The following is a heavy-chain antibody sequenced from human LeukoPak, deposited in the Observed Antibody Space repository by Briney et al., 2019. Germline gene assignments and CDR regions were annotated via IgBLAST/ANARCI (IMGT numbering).Heavy chain of an antibody. J-gene: IGHJ4*02. V-gene: IGHV1-69*05. CDR2: IIPIFGTA. CDR1: GGTFSSYA. D-gene: IGHD1-26*01. CDR3: GSGGGGYRFRLVGSPSFDY. Sequence: ASVKVSCKASGGTFSSYAISLVRQAPGQGLEWIGRIIPIFGTANYAQKFQGRVTITTEESTSPRYLELSSLRSDDTAVYFVGSGGGGYRFRLVGSPSFDYWGQGTLVTVSS.